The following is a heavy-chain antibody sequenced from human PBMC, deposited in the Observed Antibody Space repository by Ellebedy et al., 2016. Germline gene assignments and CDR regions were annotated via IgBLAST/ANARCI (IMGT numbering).Heavy chain of an antibody. J-gene: IGHJ6*02. CDR3: ARGGSRTYGMDV. Sequence: SETLSLTXALSGDSVSSNSAAWNWIRQSPSRGLEWLGRTYYRSKWYNDYAVSVKSRITINPDTSKNQFSLQLNSVTPEDTAVYYCARGGSRTYGMDVWGQGTTVTVSS. V-gene: IGHV6-1*01. CDR1: GDSVSSNSAA. D-gene: IGHD5/OR15-5a*01. CDR2: TYYRSKWYN.